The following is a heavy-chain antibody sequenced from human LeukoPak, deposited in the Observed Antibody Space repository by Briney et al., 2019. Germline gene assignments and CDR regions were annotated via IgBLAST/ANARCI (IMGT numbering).Heavy chain of an antibody. CDR2: IYHSGST. J-gene: IGHJ4*02. CDR3: ARQGVDFWSGYAATYHFDY. V-gene: IGHV4-38-2*01. CDR1: GYSISSGYY. D-gene: IGHD3-3*01. Sequence: SETLSLTCAVSGYSISSGYYWGWIRQPPGKGLEWIGSIYHSGSTYYNPSLKSRVTISVDTSKKQFSLTLSSVTAVDTAVYYCARQGVDFWSGYAATYHFDYWGQGTLVTVSS.